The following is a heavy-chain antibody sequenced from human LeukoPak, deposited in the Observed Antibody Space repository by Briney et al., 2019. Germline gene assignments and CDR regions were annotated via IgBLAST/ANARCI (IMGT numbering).Heavy chain of an antibody. V-gene: IGHV3-21*05. J-gene: IGHJ4*02. D-gene: IGHD1-1*01. CDR2: ISGSNSYI. CDR1: GFTFNTYT. Sequence: GRSLRLSCAASGFTFNTYTMNWVRQAPGKGLEWVSYISGSNSYIFCADSVKGRFTVSRDNAKDSLYLQMNSLRAEDTAVYYCARALTTLTYEGYWGQGTLVTVSS. CDR3: ARALTTLTYEGY.